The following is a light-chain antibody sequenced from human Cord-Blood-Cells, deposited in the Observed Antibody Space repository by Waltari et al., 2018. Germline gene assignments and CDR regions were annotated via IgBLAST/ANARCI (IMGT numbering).Light chain of an antibody. Sequence: EIVLTQSPGTLSLSPGERATLSCSASQSVSSSYLAWYQQKPGQAPRLLIYGASRRATGIPDRFSGSGSGTDFTLTISRLEPEDFAVYYCQQYGSSPLYTFGQGTKLEIK. CDR1: QSVSSSY. CDR3: QQYGSSPLYT. J-gene: IGKJ2*01. V-gene: IGKV3-20*01. CDR2: GAS.